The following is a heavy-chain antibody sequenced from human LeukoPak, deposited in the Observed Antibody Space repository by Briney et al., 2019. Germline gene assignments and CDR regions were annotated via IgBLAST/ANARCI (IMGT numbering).Heavy chain of an antibody. CDR2: ISYDGSNK. CDR3: AKDFYGMDV. CDR1: GFTFSSYG. V-gene: IGHV3-30*18. J-gene: IGHJ6*02. Sequence: GGSLRLSCAASGFTFSSYGMHWVCQAPGKGLEWVAVISYDGSNKYYADSVKGRFTISRDNSKNTLYLQMNSLRAEDTAVYYCAKDFYGMDVWGQGTTVTVSS.